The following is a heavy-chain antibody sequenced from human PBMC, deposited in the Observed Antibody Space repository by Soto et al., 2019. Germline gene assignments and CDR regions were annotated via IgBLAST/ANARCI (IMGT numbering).Heavy chain of an antibody. D-gene: IGHD6-13*01. V-gene: IGHV1-18*01. J-gene: IGHJ4*02. CDR1: GYTFTSYG. CDR3: ARDKIPRIAAAGLTGY. Sequence: ASVKVSCKASGYTFTSYGISWVRQAPGQGLEWMGWISAYNSNTNYAQKLQGRVTMTTDTSTSTAYMELRSLRSDDTAVYYCARDKIPRIAAAGLTGYWGQGTLVTVSS. CDR2: ISAYNSNT.